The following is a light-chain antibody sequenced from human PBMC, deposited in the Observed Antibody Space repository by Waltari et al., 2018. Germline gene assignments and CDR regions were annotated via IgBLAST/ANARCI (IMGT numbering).Light chain of an antibody. J-gene: IGKJ5*01. CDR3: QQRLNWPIT. CDR2: DAS. CDR1: QSVSNY. Sequence: EIVLTQSPATLSVSPGERATLSCRASQSVSNYLAWYQQKAGKAPRRLIYDASNRATGIPARFSGSGSGTDFTLTISSLEPEDFAVYYCQQRLNWPITFGQGTRLEIK. V-gene: IGKV3-11*01.